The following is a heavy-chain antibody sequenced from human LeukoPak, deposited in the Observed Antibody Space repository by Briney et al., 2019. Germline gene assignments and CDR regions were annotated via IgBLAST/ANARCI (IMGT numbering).Heavy chain of an antibody. CDR3: ANQRGGF. J-gene: IGHJ4*02. V-gene: IGHV3-23*01. CDR2: ISGTAENT. Sequence: GGSLRLSCAASGFIFSSYPMSWVRQAPGKGLEWVSAISGTAENTYYADSVKGRFSISRDNSRNTVHLQMNSLRPEDTTVYYCANQRGGFWGQGTLVTVSS. CDR1: GFIFSSYP. D-gene: IGHD3-10*01.